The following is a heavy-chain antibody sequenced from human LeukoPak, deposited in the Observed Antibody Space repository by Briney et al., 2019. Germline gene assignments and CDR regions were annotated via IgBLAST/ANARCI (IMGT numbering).Heavy chain of an antibody. Sequence: SQTLSLTCAVSGGSISSGGYSWSWIRQPPGKGLEWIGYIYHSGSTYYNPSLKSRVTISVDRSKNQFSLKLSSVTAADTAVYYCARLGAVAGPPCYYYYYGMDVWGQGTTVTVSS. D-gene: IGHD6-19*01. V-gene: IGHV4-30-2*01. CDR1: GGSISSGGYS. CDR2: IYHSGST. CDR3: ARLGAVAGPPCYYYYYGMDV. J-gene: IGHJ6*02.